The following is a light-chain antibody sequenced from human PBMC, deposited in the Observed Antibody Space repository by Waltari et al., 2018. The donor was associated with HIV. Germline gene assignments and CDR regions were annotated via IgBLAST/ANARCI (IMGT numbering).Light chain of an antibody. V-gene: IGLV3-25*03. CDR1: ALPKHY. J-gene: IGLJ3*02. CDR3: HSADSSATYRV. CDR2: KDT. Sequence: SYELTQPPSVSVSPGQTARINSHGDALPKHYAYWFQQKPGQAPVLGIYKDTYRPSGIPERFSGSSSGTTVTLTISGVQAEDESDYYCHSADSSATYRVFGGGTKLTVL.